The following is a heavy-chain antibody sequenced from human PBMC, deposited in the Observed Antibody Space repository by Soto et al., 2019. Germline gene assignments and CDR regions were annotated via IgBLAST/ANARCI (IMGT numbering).Heavy chain of an antibody. V-gene: IGHV4-30-2*01. CDR2: IYHSGST. D-gene: IGHD2-15*01. CDR3: ARGQVVAAQH. Sequence: SETLSLTCAVSGGSISSGGYSWSWIRQPPGKGLEWIGYIYHSGSTYYNPSLKSRVTISVDRSKNQFSLKLSSVTAADTAVYYCARGQVVAAQHWGQGTLVTLL. J-gene: IGHJ4*02. CDR1: GGSISSGGYS.